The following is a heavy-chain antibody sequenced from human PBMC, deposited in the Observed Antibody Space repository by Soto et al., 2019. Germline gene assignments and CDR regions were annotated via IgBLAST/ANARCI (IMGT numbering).Heavy chain of an antibody. CDR2: INPNSGGK. CDR1: GYTFTGYY. J-gene: IGHJ6*02. D-gene: IGHD3-3*01. V-gene: IGHV1-2*02. Sequence: ASVKVSCKASGYTFTGYYMHWVRQAPGQGLEWMGWINPNSGGKNYAQKFQGRVTMTRDTSISTAYMELSRLRSDDTAVYYCARGGKGYYDFWSGYMPTDYYGMDVWGQGTTVTVPS. CDR3: ARGGKGYYDFWSGYMPTDYYGMDV.